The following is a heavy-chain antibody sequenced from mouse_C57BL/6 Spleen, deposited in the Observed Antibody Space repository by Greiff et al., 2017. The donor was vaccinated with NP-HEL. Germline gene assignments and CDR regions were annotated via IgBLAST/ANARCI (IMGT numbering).Heavy chain of an antibody. CDR2: INYDGSST. J-gene: IGHJ2*01. CDR3: ARDRDYFDY. CDR1: GFTFSDYY. V-gene: IGHV5-16*01. Sequence: EVKLMESEGGLVQPGSSMKLSCTASGFTFSDYYMAWVRQVPEKGLEWVAIINYDGSSTYYLDSLKSRFIISRDNAKNILYLQMSSLKSEDTATYYCARDRDYFDYWGQGTTLTVSS.